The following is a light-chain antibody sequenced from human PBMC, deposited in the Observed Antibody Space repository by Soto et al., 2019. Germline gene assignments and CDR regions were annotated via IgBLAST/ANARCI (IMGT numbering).Light chain of an antibody. CDR2: DVS. Sequence: QSALTQPASVSGSPGQSITISCTGTSSDVGGYNYVSWYQHHPGKAPKLMISDVSNRPSGISNRFSGSKSGNTASLTISGLQAADEADYYCSSYTSTSTLVVFGGGTKLTVL. CDR3: SSYTSTSTLVV. V-gene: IGLV2-14*03. J-gene: IGLJ2*01. CDR1: SSDVGGYNY.